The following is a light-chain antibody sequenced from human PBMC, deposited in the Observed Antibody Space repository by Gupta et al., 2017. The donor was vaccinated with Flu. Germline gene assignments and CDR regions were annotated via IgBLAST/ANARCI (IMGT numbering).Light chain of an antibody. CDR2: ETS. CDR3: QQYHTYLYT. V-gene: IGKV1-5*01. CDR1: QSIGAW. Sequence: IQMTQSPPTLSASVGDRVTITCRASQSIGAWLAWYQQKPGKAPKLLIYETSSLQSGVPSRFSGSGSGTEFTLTITSLQPADFATYYCQQYHTYLYTFGQGTRVEI. J-gene: IGKJ2*01.